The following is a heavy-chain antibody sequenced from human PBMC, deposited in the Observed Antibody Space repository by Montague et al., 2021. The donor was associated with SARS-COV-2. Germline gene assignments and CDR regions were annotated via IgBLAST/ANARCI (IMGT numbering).Heavy chain of an antibody. Sequence: SETLSLTCTVSGGSITRNYYWGWIRQPPGKGLEWVGNIYYSGTTFINPSLESRVTISVDASKNQFSLNLTSVTAADTAVYYCARPLVRGVPKAFDIWGQGALFIVSS. D-gene: IGHD3-10*01. CDR3: ARPLVRGVPKAFDI. CDR1: GGSITRNYY. J-gene: IGHJ3*02. CDR2: IYYSGTT. V-gene: IGHV4-39*01.